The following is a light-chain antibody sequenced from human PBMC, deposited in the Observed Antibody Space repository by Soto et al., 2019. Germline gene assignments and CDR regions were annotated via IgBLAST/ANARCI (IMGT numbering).Light chain of an antibody. CDR1: QAISSW. Sequence: DIQMTQSPSILSASVGDRVTITCRASQAISSWLAWYQQKPGKAPKLLIYNASTLKSGVPSRFSGSGSGTEFTLTISSLQPDDFATYYCQHYNSYSEAFGQGTKVDI. CDR2: NAS. CDR3: QHYNSYSEA. J-gene: IGKJ1*01. V-gene: IGKV1-5*03.